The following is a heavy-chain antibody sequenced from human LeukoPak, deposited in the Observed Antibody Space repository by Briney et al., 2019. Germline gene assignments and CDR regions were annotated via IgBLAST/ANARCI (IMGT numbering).Heavy chain of an antibody. J-gene: IGHJ4*02. D-gene: IGHD3-16*02. CDR1: GYTFTSYG. CDR2: ISAYNGNT. Sequence: ASVKVSCKASGYTFTSYGISWVRQAPGQGLEWMGWISAYNGNTNYAQKLQGRVTMTTDTSTSTAYMELRSLRPDDTAVYYCARMYDYVWGSYRVSYIYWGQGTLVTVSS. V-gene: IGHV1-18*01. CDR3: ARMYDYVWGSYRVSYIY.